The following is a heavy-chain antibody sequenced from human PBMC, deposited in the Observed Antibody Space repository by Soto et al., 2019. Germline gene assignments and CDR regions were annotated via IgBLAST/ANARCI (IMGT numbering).Heavy chain of an antibody. CDR2: ISAYNGNT. CDR1: GYTFTSYG. D-gene: IGHD6-13*01. J-gene: IGHJ4*02. V-gene: IGHV1-18*01. Sequence: ASVKVSCKASGYTFTSYGISWVRQAPGQGLEWMGWISAYNGNTNYAQKLQGRVTMTTDTSTSTAYMELGSLRSDDTAVYYCARHGPIAAAGTVFDYWGQGTLVTVSS. CDR3: ARHGPIAAAGTVFDY.